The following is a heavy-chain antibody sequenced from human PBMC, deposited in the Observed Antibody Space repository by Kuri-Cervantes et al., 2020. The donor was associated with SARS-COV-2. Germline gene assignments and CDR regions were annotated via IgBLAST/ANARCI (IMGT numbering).Heavy chain of an antibody. D-gene: IGHD5-18*01. J-gene: IGHJ4*02. CDR1: GFTFSSYG. CDR2: IWYDGSNK. V-gene: IGHV3-33*06. Sequence: GESLKISCAASGFTFSSYGMHWVRQAPGKGLEWVAVIWYDGSNKYYADSVEGRFTISRDNSKNTLYLQMNSLRAEDTAVYYCAKVAYSYGYPTHYFDYWGQGTLVTVSS. CDR3: AKVAYSYGYPTHYFDY.